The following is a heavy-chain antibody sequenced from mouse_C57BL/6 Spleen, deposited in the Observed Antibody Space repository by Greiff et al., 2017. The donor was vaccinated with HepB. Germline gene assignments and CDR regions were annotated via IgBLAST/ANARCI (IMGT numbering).Heavy chain of an antibody. CDR2: IDPSDSET. CDR1: GYTFTSYW. J-gene: IGHJ3*01. D-gene: IGHD1-1*01. CDR3: ARSEGSHYYGSSPAWFAY. V-gene: IGHV1-52*01. Sequence: QVQLQQSGAELVRPGSSVKLSCKASGYTFTSYWMHWVKQRPIQGLEWIGNIDPSDSETHYNQKFKDKATLTVDKSSSTAYMQLSSLTSEDSAVYYCARSEGSHYYGSSPAWFAYWGQGTLVTVSA.